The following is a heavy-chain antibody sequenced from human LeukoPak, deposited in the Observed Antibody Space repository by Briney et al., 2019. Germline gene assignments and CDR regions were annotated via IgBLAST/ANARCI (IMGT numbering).Heavy chain of an antibody. J-gene: IGHJ5*02. V-gene: IGHV4-61*05. D-gene: IGHD3-16*01. CDR2: IYYSGST. CDR1: GGSISSSSYY. Sequence: SETLSLTCTVSGGSISSSSYYWGWIRQPPGKGLEWIGYIYYSGSTNYNPSLKSRVTISVDTSKNQFSLKLSSVTAADTAVYYCARNPYYDYVWGSYISWFDPWGQGTLVTVSS. CDR3: ARNPYYDYVWGSYISWFDP.